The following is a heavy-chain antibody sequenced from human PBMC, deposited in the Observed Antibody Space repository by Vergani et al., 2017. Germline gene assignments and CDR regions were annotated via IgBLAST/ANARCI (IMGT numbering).Heavy chain of an antibody. CDR2: INPSGGST. CDR1: GYTFTSYY. D-gene: IGHD3-22*01. V-gene: IGHV1-46*01. CDR3: ARDPAYYDSSGYYDALYYFDY. Sequence: QVQLVQSGAEVKKPGASVKVSCKASGYTFTSYYMHWVRQAPGQGLEWMGIINPSGGSTSYAQKFQGRVTMTRDTSTSTVYMELSSLRSEDTAVYYCARDPAYYDSSGYYDALYYFDYWGQGTLVTVSS. J-gene: IGHJ4*02.